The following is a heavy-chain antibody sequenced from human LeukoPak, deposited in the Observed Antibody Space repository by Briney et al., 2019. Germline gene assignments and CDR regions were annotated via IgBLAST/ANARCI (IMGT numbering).Heavy chain of an antibody. D-gene: IGHD3-10*01. Sequence: GGSLRLSCAASGFTVSSNYMSWVRQAPGKGLEWVSYISSSSSTIYYADSVKGRFTISRDNAKNSLYLQMNSLRAEDTAVYYCAREFTMVRGVIRNWGQGTLVTVSS. CDR2: ISSSSSTI. CDR3: AREFTMVRGVIRN. J-gene: IGHJ4*02. V-gene: IGHV3-48*01. CDR1: GFTVSSNY.